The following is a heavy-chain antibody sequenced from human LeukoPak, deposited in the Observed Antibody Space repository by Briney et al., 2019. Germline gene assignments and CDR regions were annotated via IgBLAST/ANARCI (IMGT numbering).Heavy chain of an antibody. D-gene: IGHD2-15*01. CDR1: GGTFSSYA. CDR2: MNPNSGNT. CDR3: ARDETCSGGSCYSCDY. Sequence: GASVKVSCKASGGTFSSYAISWVRQAPGQGLEWMGWMNPNSGNTGYAQRFQGRVTMTRNTSISTAYMELSSLRSEDTAVYYCARDETCSGGSCYSCDYWGQGTLVTVSS. V-gene: IGHV1-8*02. J-gene: IGHJ4*02.